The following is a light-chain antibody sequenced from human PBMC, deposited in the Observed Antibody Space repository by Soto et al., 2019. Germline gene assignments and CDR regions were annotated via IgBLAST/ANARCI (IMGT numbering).Light chain of an antibody. CDR2: GAS. Sequence: EIVLTQSPGTLSLSPGERATLSCRASQSVSSSYLAWYQQKPGQAPRLLLYGASSRATGIPDRFSGSGSGADVPLPISRLEPEDCAVYYGQQFGSSPLFTFGPGTKVDVK. V-gene: IGKV3-20*01. J-gene: IGKJ3*01. CDR1: QSVSSSY. CDR3: QQFGSSPLFT.